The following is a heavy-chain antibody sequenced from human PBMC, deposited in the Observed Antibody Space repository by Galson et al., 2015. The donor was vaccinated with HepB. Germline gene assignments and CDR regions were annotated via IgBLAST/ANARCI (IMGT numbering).Heavy chain of an antibody. CDR3: AKAAAGIAAADRGYYYYYGMDV. CDR2: ISYDGSNK. J-gene: IGHJ6*02. CDR1: GFTFSSYA. Sequence: SLRLSCAASGFTFSSYAMHWVRQAPGKGLEWVAVISYDGSNKYYADSVKGRFTISRDNSKNTLYLQMNSLRAEDTAVYYCAKAAAGIAAADRGYYYYYGMDVWGQGTTVTVSS. V-gene: IGHV3-30*04. D-gene: IGHD6-13*01.